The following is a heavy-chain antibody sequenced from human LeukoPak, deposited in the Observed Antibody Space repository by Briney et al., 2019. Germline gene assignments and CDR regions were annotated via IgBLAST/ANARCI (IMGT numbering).Heavy chain of an antibody. D-gene: IGHD4-11*01. CDR2: ISATGGST. Sequence: GGTLRLSCAASGFTFSSYGISWVRQAPGKGREWVSAISATGGSTYYADSVKGHFTISRDNSKSTLYLQMNSLSAEDTAVYYCARGVPKTSYYYYYMDVWGKGTTVTVSS. V-gene: IGHV3-23*01. CDR1: GFTFSSYG. J-gene: IGHJ6*03. CDR3: ARGVPKTSYYYYYMDV.